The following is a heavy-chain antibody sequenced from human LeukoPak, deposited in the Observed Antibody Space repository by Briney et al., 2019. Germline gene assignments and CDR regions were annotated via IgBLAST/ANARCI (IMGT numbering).Heavy chain of an antibody. CDR3: AKGSAGYSSSWYEYYYYYYMDV. CDR1: GFTLSSYA. D-gene: IGHD6-13*01. J-gene: IGHJ6*03. CDR2: ISGSGGTT. V-gene: IGHV3-23*01. Sequence: GGSLRLSCAASGFTLSSYAMNWVRQAPGKGLEWVSVISGSGGTTDYTDSVKGRFTISRDNSKKILYLQMNSLRVEDTAVYYCAKGSAGYSSSWYEYYYYYYMDVWGKGTTVTVSS.